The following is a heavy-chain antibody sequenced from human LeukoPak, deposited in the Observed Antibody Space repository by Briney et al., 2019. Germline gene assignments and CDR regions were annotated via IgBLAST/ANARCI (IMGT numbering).Heavy chain of an antibody. CDR1: GGSISSYY. CDR2: IYYSGST. V-gene: IGHV4-59*01. J-gene: IGHJ4*02. Sequence: SETLSLTCTVSGGSISSYYWSWIRQPPGKGLEWIGYIYYSGSTYYNPSLKSRVTISLDTSKNQFSLKLSSVTAADTAVYFCARTHDYGGNTDFDYWGQGILVTVSS. CDR3: ARTHDYGGNTDFDY. D-gene: IGHD4-23*01.